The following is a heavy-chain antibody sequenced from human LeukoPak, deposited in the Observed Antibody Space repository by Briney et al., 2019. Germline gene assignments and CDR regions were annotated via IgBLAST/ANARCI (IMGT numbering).Heavy chain of an antibody. V-gene: IGHV3-23*01. D-gene: IGHD6-13*01. CDR2: ISNNGGYT. CDR3: AKDEGQQQLEYYFDY. J-gene: IGHJ4*02. CDR1: GFTFSSYA. Sequence: PGGSLRLSCAASGFTFSSYAMHWVRQAPGKGLEWVSAISNNGGYTYYADSVQGRFTISRDNSKSTLRLQMNSLRAEDTAVYYCAKDEGQQQLEYYFDYWGQGTLVTVSS.